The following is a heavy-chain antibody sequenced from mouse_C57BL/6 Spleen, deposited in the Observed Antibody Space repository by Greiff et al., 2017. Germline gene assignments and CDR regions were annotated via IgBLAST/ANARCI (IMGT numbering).Heavy chain of an antibody. CDR2: ISSGGSDT. CDR1: GFTFSSYG. Sequence: EVKLMESGGDLVKPGGSLKLSCAASGFTFSSYGMSWVRQTPDKRLEWVATISSGGSDTYYPDSVKGRFTISRDTAKNTRYLQMSSLKSEDTAMYYCARHEGEWEGSWFAYWGQGTLVTVSA. V-gene: IGHV5-6*01. CDR3: ARHEGEWEGSWFAY. J-gene: IGHJ3*01. D-gene: IGHD1-3*01.